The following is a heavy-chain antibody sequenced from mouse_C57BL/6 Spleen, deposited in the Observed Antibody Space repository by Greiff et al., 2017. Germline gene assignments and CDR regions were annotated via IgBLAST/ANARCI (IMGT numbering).Heavy chain of an antibody. D-gene: IGHD1-1*01. Sequence: VHVKQSVAELVRPGASVKLSCTASGFNIKNTYMHWVKQRPEQGLEWIGRIDPANGNTKYAPKFQGKATITADTSSNTAYLQLSSLTSEDTAIYYCARTYYGSSRGYAMDYWGQGTSVTVSS. CDR3: ARTYYGSSRGYAMDY. CDR1: GFNIKNTY. CDR2: IDPANGNT. V-gene: IGHV14-3*01. J-gene: IGHJ4*01.